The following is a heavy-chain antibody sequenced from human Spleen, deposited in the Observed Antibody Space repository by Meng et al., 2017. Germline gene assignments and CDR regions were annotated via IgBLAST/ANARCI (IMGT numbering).Heavy chain of an antibody. J-gene: IGHJ2*01. CDR3: ARVVTLWYWYFDF. V-gene: IGHV4-61*01. CDR1: GGSVSSGSYY. D-gene: IGHD4-23*01. Sequence: SETLSLTCTVSGGSVSSGSYYWSWIRQPPGKGLEWIGYIYYSGSTNYNPSLKSRVTISVDTSKNQFSLKLSSVTAADTAGYYCARVVTLWYWYFDFWGHGTLVTVSS. CDR2: IYYSGST.